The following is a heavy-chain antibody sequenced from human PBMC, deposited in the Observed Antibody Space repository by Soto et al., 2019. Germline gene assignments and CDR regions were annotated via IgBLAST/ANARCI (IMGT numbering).Heavy chain of an antibody. D-gene: IGHD2-15*01. V-gene: IGHV6-1*01. CDR3: ARSEEDSDYYYYGMDV. Sequence: PSQTLSLTCVGSGDTVSSNSVAWDWVRQSPSRGLGWLGRTYYRSRWYSDYAVSVRSRIDINADTSKNRVSLQLNSVTPEDTAVYYCARSEEDSDYYYYGMDVWGQGTTVTVSS. CDR2: TYYRSRWYS. CDR1: GDTVSSNSVA. J-gene: IGHJ6*02.